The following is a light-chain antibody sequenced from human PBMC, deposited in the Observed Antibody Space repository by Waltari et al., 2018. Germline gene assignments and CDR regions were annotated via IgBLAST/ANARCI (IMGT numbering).Light chain of an antibody. Sequence: QSALTQSASVSGSPGQSITISCTGTSSDIGSYNYVSWYQQHPGKAPKLIIFDVPNRPSVVSNRFSGSKSGNTASLIISGLQGEDEADYYCSSYMDTTALELFGGGTSLTVL. CDR1: SSDIGSYNY. J-gene: IGLJ2*01. CDR2: DVP. CDR3: SSYMDTTALEL. V-gene: IGLV2-14*03.